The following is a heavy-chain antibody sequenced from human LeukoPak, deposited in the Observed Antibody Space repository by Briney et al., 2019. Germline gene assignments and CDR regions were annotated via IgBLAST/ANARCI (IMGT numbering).Heavy chain of an antibody. D-gene: IGHD3/OR15-3a*01. CDR2: ISSSSNSK. CDR1: GFSFSDYT. CDR3: ATDGAGTGELYSFYYLDV. J-gene: IGHJ6*03. V-gene: IGHV3-21*06. Sequence: GGSLRLSCAASGFSFSDYTMNWVRQAPGKGLEWVSSISSSSNSKYYAHSVKGRLSVSRDNAKNLLYLHMDSLRVEDTAVYCATDGAGTGELYSFYYLDVWGEGTTVTVSS.